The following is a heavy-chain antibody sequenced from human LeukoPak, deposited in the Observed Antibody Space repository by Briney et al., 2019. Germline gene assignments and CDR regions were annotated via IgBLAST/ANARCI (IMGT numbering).Heavy chain of an antibody. J-gene: IGHJ5*02. CDR3: ARVGIDNYYDSSGYYNWFDP. CDR1: GYTFTSYA. Sequence: ASLKVSCKASGYTFTSYAMNWVRQAPGQGLEWMGWINTNTGNPTYAQGFTGRFVFSLDTSVSTAYLQISSLKAEDTAVYYCARVGIDNYYDSSGYYNWFDPWGQGTLVTVSS. V-gene: IGHV7-4-1*02. CDR2: INTNTGNP. D-gene: IGHD3-22*01.